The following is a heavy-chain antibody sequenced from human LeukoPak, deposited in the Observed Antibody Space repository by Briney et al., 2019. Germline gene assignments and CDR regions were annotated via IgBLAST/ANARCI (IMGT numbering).Heavy chain of an antibody. Sequence: SETLSLTCTVSGGSISSYYWSWIRQPPRKGLEWIGYIYYSGGTNYNPPLKSRVTISVDTSKNQFSLKLSSVTAADTAVYYCALARLDYDILTGYVPNWFDPWGQGTLVTVSS. J-gene: IGHJ5*02. CDR2: IYYSGGT. D-gene: IGHD3-9*01. V-gene: IGHV4-59*01. CDR1: GGSISSYY. CDR3: ALARLDYDILTGYVPNWFDP.